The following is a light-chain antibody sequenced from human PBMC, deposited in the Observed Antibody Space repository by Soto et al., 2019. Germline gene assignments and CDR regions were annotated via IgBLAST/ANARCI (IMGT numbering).Light chain of an antibody. CDR3: QVWDSSSDPWV. CDR1: NIGSKS. V-gene: IGLV3-21*04. CDR2: YDS. Sequence: SYELTQPPSVSVAPGKTARITCGGNNIGSKSVHWYQQKPGQAPVLVIYYDSDRPSGIPERFSGSNSGNTATLTISRVEAGDEADYYCQVWDSSSDPWVFGTGTKLTVL. J-gene: IGLJ1*01.